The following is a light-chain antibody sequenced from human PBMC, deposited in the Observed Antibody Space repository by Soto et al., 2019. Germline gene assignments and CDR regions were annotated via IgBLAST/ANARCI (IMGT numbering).Light chain of an antibody. CDR2: AAS. J-gene: IGKJ3*01. Sequence: DIQMTQSPSSLSASVGDRVTITCRASQSISTYVSWYQQKPGIAPNLLISAASRLHSGVPLRFSGSGSGTNFTLTISSLQPEDFATYYCQQTFGTPAFGPGTKVDIK. CDR3: QQTFGTPA. CDR1: QSISTY. V-gene: IGKV1-39*01.